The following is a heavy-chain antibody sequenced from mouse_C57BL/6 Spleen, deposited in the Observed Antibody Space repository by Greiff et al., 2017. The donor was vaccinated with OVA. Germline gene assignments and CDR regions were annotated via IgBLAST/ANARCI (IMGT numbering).Heavy chain of an antibody. D-gene: IGHD1-1*01. V-gene: IGHV1-53*01. J-gene: IGHJ1*03. CDR1: GYTFTSYW. Sequence: QVQLKQPGTELVKPGASVKLSCKASGYTFTSYWMHWVKQRPGQGLEWIGNINPSNGGTNYNEKFKSKATLTVDKSSSTAYMQLSSLTSEDSAVYYCARPYYGSSYEGWYFDVWGTGTTVTVSS. CDR3: ARPYYGSSYEGWYFDV. CDR2: INPSNGGT.